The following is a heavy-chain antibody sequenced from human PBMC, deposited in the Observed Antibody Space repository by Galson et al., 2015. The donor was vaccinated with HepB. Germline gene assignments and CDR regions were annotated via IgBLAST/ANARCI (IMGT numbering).Heavy chain of an antibody. V-gene: IGHV1-2*06. Sequence: SVKVSCKASGYTFTGYYMHWVRQAPGQGFERMGRINPNNGDANYAQKFQGRVTMTSDTSISTAYMELSRLTSDDTAVYYCAKEFPDYWGQGTLVTVSS. CDR3: AKEFPDY. CDR2: INPNNGDA. J-gene: IGHJ4*02. CDR1: GYTFTGYY.